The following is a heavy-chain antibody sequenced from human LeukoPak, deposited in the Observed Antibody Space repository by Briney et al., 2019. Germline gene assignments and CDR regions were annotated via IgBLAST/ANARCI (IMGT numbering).Heavy chain of an antibody. J-gene: IGHJ4*02. V-gene: IGHV6-1*01. CDR3: ARAIVGPTGEGGSVFDY. CDR2: TYYRSKWYN. D-gene: IGHD1-26*01. Sequence: SQTLSLTCAISGDSVSSNSAAWNWIRQSPSRGLEWLGRTYYRSKWYNDYAVSVKSRITINPDTSKNQFSLQLNSVTPEDTAVYYRARAIVGPTGEGGSVFDYWGQGTLVTVSS. CDR1: GDSVSSNSAA.